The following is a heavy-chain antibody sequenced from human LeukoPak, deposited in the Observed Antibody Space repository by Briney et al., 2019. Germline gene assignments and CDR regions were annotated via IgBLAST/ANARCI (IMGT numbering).Heavy chain of an antibody. CDR1: GFTLSSYA. CDR3: ARDSTSSGWSDMDV. D-gene: IGHD6-19*01. V-gene: IGHV3-23*01. Sequence: PGGSLRLSCAASGFTLSSYATSWVRQAPGKGLEWVSVISVSGATHYADSVKGRFTISRDNSKNTLYLQMNSLRAEDTAVYYCARDSTSSGWSDMDVWGQGTTVTVSS. J-gene: IGHJ6*02. CDR2: ISVSGAT.